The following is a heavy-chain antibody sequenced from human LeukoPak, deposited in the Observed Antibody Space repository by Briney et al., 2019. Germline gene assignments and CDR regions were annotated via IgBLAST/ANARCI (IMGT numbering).Heavy chain of an antibody. D-gene: IGHD6-13*01. CDR3: AKGDAAGAYRTDF. V-gene: IGHV3-30-3*01. Sequence: GGSLRLSCVASGISLRSYSVHWVRQAPGKGLEWVALTSHDESNKKYADSVRGHCTISRDNSRDTVFLQLSNLRHEDTAVYYCAKGDAAGAYRTDFWGPGTRVTVSS. CDR2: TSHDESNK. J-gene: IGHJ4*02. CDR1: GISLRSYS.